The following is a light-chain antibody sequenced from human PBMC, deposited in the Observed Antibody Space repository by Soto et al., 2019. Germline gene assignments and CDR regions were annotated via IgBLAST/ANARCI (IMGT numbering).Light chain of an antibody. V-gene: IGLV2-14*01. Sequence: QSVLTQPASVSGSPGQSITISCTGTSSDVGDYNYVSWYQQHPGKAHKLMIYDVSSRPSGVFDRFSGSKFGNTASLTISGLQAEDEADYYCSSFTSSVTYVFGTGTKVTVL. CDR3: SSFTSSVTYV. CDR2: DVS. J-gene: IGLJ1*01. CDR1: SSDVGDYNY.